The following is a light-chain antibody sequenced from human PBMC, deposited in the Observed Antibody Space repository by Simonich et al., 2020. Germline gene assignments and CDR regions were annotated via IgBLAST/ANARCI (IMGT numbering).Light chain of an antibody. CDR2: WAS. Sequence: DIVMTQSPDSLALSLGERATINCKSSQSVLYSSTNKNYLAWYQQKPGQPPKLLNYWASTREAGVPDRFSGSGSGTDFTLPISSLQAEDVAVYYCQQYYSTPYTFGQGTKLEIK. J-gene: IGKJ2*01. V-gene: IGKV4-1*01. CDR3: QQYYSTPYT. CDR1: QSVLYSSTNKNY.